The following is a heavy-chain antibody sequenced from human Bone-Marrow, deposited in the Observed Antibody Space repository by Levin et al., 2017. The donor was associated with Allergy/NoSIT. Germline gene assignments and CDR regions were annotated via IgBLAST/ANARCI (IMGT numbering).Heavy chain of an antibody. J-gene: IGHJ3*02. CDR1: GYTFTSYD. CDR2: MNPNSGNT. V-gene: IGHV1-8*01. CDR3: ARGLPYCSSTSCYLDAFDI. Sequence: ASVKVSCKASGYTFTSYDINWVRQATGQGLEWMGWMNPNSGNTGYAQKFQGRVTMTRNTSISTAYMELSSLRSEDTAVYYCARGLPYCSSTSCYLDAFDIWGQGTMVTVSS. D-gene: IGHD2-2*01.